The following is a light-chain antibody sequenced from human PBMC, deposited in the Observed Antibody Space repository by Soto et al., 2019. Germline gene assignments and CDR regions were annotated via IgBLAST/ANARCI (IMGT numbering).Light chain of an antibody. CDR3: QQYNSFHT. V-gene: IGKV1-5*03. J-gene: IGKJ4*01. CDR2: KAS. CDR1: QSISSW. Sequence: DLQMTQSPSTLSASVGDRVTITCRASQSISSWLAWYQQKPGKAPKLLIYKASSLESGVPSRFSGSGSGTEFTLTISSLQPDDFATYYCQQYNSFHTFGGGTKVEIK.